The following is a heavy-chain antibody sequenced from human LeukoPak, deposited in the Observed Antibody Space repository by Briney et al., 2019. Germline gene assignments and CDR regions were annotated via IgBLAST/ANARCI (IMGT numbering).Heavy chain of an antibody. CDR2: IKQDGSEK. CDR3: AKDEPRAAVAGNPFDY. CDR1: GFTFSSYW. V-gene: IGHV3-7*03. J-gene: IGHJ4*02. Sequence: GGSLRLSCAASGFTFSSYWMSWVRQAPGKGLEWVANIKQDGSEKYYVDSVKGRFTISRDNAKNSLYLQMNNLRAEDTAVYYCAKDEPRAAVAGNPFDYWGQGTLVTVSS. D-gene: IGHD6-19*01.